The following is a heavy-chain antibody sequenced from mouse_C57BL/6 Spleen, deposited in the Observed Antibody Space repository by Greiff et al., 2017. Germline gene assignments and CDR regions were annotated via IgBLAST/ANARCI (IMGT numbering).Heavy chain of an antibody. CDR3: AKKGYDYDGDYAMDY. Sequence: VKLMESGPGLVQPSQSLSITCTVSGFSLTSYGVHWVRQSPGKGLEWLGVIWRGGSTDYNAAFMSRLSITKDNSKSQVFFKMNSLQADDTAIYYCAKKGYDYDGDYAMDYWGQGTSVTVSS. CDR1: GFSLTSYG. J-gene: IGHJ4*01. D-gene: IGHD2-4*01. V-gene: IGHV2-5*01. CDR2: IWRGGST.